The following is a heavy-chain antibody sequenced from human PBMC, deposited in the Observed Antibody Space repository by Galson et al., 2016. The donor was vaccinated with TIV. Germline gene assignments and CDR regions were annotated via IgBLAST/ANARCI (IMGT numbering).Heavy chain of an antibody. CDR2: INWKGNAV. V-gene: IGHV3-9*01. CDR1: GFTFSSFA. J-gene: IGHJ6*02. Sequence: SLRLSCAASGFTFSSFAMSWVRQAPGKGLEWVSTINWKGNAVVYADSVRGRFTISRDNGKSSLYLQLTSLRLEDTAFYYCARNSRADASMDYYYYHGMDVWGQGTTVIVSS. D-gene: IGHD5-18*01. CDR3: ARNSRADASMDYYYYHGMDV.